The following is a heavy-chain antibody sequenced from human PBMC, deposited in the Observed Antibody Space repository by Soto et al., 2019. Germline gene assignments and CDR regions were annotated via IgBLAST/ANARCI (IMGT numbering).Heavy chain of an antibody. CDR3: ARNGAYTTSSSAFDI. CDR1: GGSFSGYY. V-gene: IGHV4-34*01. D-gene: IGHD6-6*01. J-gene: IGHJ3*02. CDR2: ITHSGST. Sequence: PSETLSLTCAAYGGSFSGYYWSWIRQPPGKGLEWIGEITHSGSTNYNPSLKSRVTISVDTSKSQFSLRLSSVTAADTAVYFCARNGAYTTSSSAFDIWGQGTMVTVSS.